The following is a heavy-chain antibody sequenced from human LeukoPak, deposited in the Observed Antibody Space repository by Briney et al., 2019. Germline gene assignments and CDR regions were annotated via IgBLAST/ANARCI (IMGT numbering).Heavy chain of an antibody. D-gene: IGHD6-6*01. J-gene: IGHJ4*02. CDR1: GYTFTVYY. Sequence: ASVTVSCKPSGYTFTVYYMHWVRPAPGQGLEWMGWINPNSGGTNYAQKFQGRVTMTRDTFISTAYMELSRLRSDDTAVYYCARTPRLAAPENYWGQGTLVTVSS. CDR3: ARTPRLAAPENY. V-gene: IGHV1-2*02. CDR2: INPNSGGT.